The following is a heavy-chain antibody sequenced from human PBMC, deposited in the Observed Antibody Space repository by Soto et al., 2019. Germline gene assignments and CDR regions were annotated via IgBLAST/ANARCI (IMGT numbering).Heavy chain of an antibody. CDR3: AKLLGYCSSTSCYPFDY. V-gene: IGHV3-33*06. CDR2: IWYDGSNK. Sequence: QVQLVESGGGVVQPGRSLRLSCAASGFTFSSYGMHWVRQAPGKGLEWVAVIWYDGSNKYYADSVKGRFTISRDNSKNTLYLQMNSLRAEDTAVYYCAKLLGYCSSTSCYPFDYWGQGTLVTVSS. J-gene: IGHJ4*02. D-gene: IGHD2-2*01. CDR1: GFTFSSYG.